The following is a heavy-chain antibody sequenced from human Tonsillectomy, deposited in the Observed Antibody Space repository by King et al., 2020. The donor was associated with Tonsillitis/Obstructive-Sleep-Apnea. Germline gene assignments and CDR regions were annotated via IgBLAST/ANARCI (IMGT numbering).Heavy chain of an antibody. V-gene: IGHV4-31*03. CDR1: GGSISSGGYY. D-gene: IGHD3-10*01. J-gene: IGHJ4*02. Sequence: VQLQESGPGLVKPSQTLSLTCTVSGGSISSGGYYWSWIRQHPGKGLEWIGYIYYSGSTYYNPSLKSRVTISVDTSKNQFSLKLSSVTAAGTAVYYCARERITMVRGVMGFDYWGQGTLVTVSS. CDR2: IYYSGST. CDR3: ARERITMVRGVMGFDY.